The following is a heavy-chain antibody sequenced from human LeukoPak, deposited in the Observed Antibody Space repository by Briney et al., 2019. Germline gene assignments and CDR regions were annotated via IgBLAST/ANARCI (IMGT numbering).Heavy chain of an antibody. CDR1: GFTFSSYA. Sequence: GGSLRLSCAASGFTFSSYAVHWVRQAPGKGLEWVAVISSDGRDKHHAESVKGRFTISRDNSKNTLYLQTNSLRAEDTAVYYCARDLRRIAAYYFDFWGQGTLVTVSS. CDR2: ISSDGRDK. D-gene: IGHD6-25*01. J-gene: IGHJ4*02. CDR3: ARDLRRIAAYYFDF. V-gene: IGHV3-30*03.